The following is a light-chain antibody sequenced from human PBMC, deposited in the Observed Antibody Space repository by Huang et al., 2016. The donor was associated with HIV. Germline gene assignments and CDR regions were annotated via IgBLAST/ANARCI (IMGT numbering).Light chain of an antibody. J-gene: IGKJ2*03. CDR1: QSVNNNY. CDR2: RAS. V-gene: IGKV3-20*01. Sequence: PGERATLSCRASQSVNNNYLAWYQQKPGQAPRLLIYRASPRATGIPDRFSGSGSGTDFTLTISRLGPDDFAVYYCQQFGSSPPYSFGQGTKLEIK. CDR3: QQFGSSPPYS.